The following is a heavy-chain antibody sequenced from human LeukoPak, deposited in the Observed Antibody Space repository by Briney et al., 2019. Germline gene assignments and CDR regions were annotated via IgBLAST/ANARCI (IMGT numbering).Heavy chain of an antibody. Sequence: SETLSLTCTVSGGSISSYYWSWVRQPPGKGMEWIGYIYYSGSTNYNTSLKRRVTISVDKSKNQFSLKLSSVTAADTAVYYCARARHYYDSSGYYPYFDYWGQGTLVTVSS. D-gene: IGHD3-22*01. J-gene: IGHJ4*02. CDR2: IYYSGST. CDR1: GGSISSYY. V-gene: IGHV4-59*01. CDR3: ARARHYYDSSGYYPYFDY.